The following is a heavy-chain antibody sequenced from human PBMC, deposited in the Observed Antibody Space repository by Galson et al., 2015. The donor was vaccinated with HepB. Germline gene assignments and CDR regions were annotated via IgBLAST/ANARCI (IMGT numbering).Heavy chain of an antibody. CDR2: VSYDESVK. V-gene: IGHV3-30*03. D-gene: IGHD3/OR15-3a*01. J-gene: IGHJ3*01. Sequence: SLRLSCAASGFTFSDYAMHCVRQAPGKGLEWVAVVSYDESVKSYADSVKGRFTISRDNSTNTLFLQMNSLTTEDTATYFCARNEGVKSRMICMTVVKANDLRGQGKMVT. CDR1: GFTFSDYA. CDR3: ARNEGVKSRMICMTVVKANDL.